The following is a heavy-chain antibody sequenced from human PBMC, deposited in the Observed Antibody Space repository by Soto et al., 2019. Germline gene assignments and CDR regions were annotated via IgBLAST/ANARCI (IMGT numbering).Heavy chain of an antibody. J-gene: IGHJ5*02. Sequence: QVQLQESGPGLVKPSGTLSLTCAVSGGSISSSNWWSWVRQPPGKGLEWIGEIYHSGSTNYNPSLKGRVTISVDKSKNQFSLKLSSVTAADTAVYYCARGIVVVISANWFDPWGQGTLVTVSS. CDR3: ARGIVVVISANWFDP. CDR1: GGSISSSNW. D-gene: IGHD3-22*01. V-gene: IGHV4-4*02. CDR2: IYHSGST.